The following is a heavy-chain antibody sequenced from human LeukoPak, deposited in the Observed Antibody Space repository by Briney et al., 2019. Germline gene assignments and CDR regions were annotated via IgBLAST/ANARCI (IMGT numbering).Heavy chain of an antibody. D-gene: IGHD5-12*01. V-gene: IGHV3-21*01. CDR3: ARDPDSRTDIVATITPYFDY. Sequence: GGSLRLSCAASGFTFSSYSMNWVRQAPGKGLEWVSSISSSSSYIYYADSVKGRFTISRDNAKNSLYLQMNSLRAEDTAVYYCARDPDSRTDIVATITPYFDYWGQGTLVTVSS. J-gene: IGHJ4*02. CDR1: GFTFSSYS. CDR2: ISSSSSYI.